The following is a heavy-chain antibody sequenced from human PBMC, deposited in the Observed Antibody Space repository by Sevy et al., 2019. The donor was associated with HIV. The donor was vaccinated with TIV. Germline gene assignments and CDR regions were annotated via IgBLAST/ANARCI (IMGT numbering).Heavy chain of an antibody. D-gene: IGHD3-22*01. J-gene: IGHJ3*01. CDR2: VKEDGSEK. V-gene: IGHV3-7*01. CDR3: ASGDYYDRSGFYIDAFDV. CDR1: GFTFSRYW. Sequence: GGSLRLSCAASGFTFSRYWMSWVRQAPGKGLEWVGNVKEDGSEKYYGDSVKGRFTISRDNAKNSLFLQMKSLRAEDTAVYYFASGDYYDRSGFYIDAFDVWGQGTMVTVSS.